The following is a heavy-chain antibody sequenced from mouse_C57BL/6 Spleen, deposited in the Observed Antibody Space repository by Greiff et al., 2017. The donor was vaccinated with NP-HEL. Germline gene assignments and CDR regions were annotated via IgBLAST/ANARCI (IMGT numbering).Heavy chain of an antibody. J-gene: IGHJ2*01. CDR2: IYPRDGST. V-gene: IGHV1-78*01. Sequence: QVQLQQSDAELVKPGASVKISCKVSGHTFTDHTIHWMKQRPEQGLEWIGYIYPRDGSTKYNEKFKGKATLTADKSSSTAYMQLNRLTSEDSAVYFCARDMIHYYGSSYGYWGQGTTLTVSS. D-gene: IGHD1-1*01. CDR1: GHTFTDHT. CDR3: ARDMIHYYGSSYGY.